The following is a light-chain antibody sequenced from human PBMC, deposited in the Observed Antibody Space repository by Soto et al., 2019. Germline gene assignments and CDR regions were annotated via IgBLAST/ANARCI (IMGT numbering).Light chain of an antibody. Sequence: DIQMTQSPSTLSASVGDRVTITCRASQSVSSWLAWYQQKPGKAPKLLIYKASSLESGVPSRFSGSGSGTEFTLTISSLQPDDFAPYYCQHYNIYPLTFGGGTKVEIK. CDR3: QHYNIYPLT. J-gene: IGKJ4*01. CDR1: QSVSSW. V-gene: IGKV1-5*03. CDR2: KAS.